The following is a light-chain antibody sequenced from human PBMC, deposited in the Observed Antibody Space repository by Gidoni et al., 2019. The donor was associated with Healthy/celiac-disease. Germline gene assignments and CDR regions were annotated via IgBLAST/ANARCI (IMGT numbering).Light chain of an antibody. CDR2: GNS. CDR1: SSNIGAGYD. CDR3: QSYDSSLSGL. V-gene: IGLV1-40*01. Sequence: QSVLTQPPSMSGAPGPRVTISCTGSSSNIGAGYDVHWYQQLPGTAPKLLIYGNSNRPSGVPDRFSGSKSGTSASLAITGLQAEDEADYYCQSYDSSLSGLFGGGTKLTVL. J-gene: IGLJ2*01.